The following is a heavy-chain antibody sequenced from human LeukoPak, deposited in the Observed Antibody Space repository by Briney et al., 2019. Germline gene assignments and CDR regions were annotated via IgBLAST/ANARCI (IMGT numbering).Heavy chain of an antibody. CDR2: VSNRGIT. CDR3: ARDVLWTGYFDP. CDR1: GASVNNYY. Sequence: SETLSLTCTVSGASVNNYYWSWIRQAPGKGLEWTGYVSNRGITNYNPSLESRVTMSLDTSKNQFSLILTSMTAADTAVYYCARDVLWTGYFDPWGLGTLVVVSS. J-gene: IGHJ5*02. V-gene: IGHV4-59*02. D-gene: IGHD6-25*01.